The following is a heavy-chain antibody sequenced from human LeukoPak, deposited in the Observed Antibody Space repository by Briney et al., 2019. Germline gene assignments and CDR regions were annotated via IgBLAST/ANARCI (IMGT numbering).Heavy chain of an antibody. Sequence: ASVKVSCKASGGTFSSYAISWVRQAPGQGLEWMGRIIPILGIANYAQKFQGRDTITAGKSTSTAYMELSSLRSEDTAVYYCARARWEMATTNYFDYWGQGTLVTVSS. D-gene: IGHD5-24*01. CDR3: ARARWEMATTNYFDY. CDR1: GGTFSSYA. CDR2: IIPILGIA. V-gene: IGHV1-69*04. J-gene: IGHJ4*02.